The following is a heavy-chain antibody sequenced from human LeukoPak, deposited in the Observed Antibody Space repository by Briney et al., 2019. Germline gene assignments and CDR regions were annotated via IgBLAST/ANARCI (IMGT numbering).Heavy chain of an antibody. CDR2: IYYGGSA. D-gene: IGHD6-19*01. CDR1: GGSFSGYY. J-gene: IGHJ5*02. V-gene: IGHV4-59*08. CDR3: ATMAVAGTGYNWLDP. Sequence: SETLSLTCAVYGGSFSGYYWSWIRQPPGKGLEWIGYIYYGGSAIYNPSLKSRVTISVDRSKNQFSLKLNSVTAADTAVYYCATMAVAGTGYNWLDPWGQGTLVTVSS.